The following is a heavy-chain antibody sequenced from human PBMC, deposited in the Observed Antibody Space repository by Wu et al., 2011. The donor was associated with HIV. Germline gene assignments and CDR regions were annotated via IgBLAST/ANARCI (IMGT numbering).Heavy chain of an antibody. D-gene: IGHD1-1*01. Sequence: HVQLLQSGAEVKRPGASVKVSCKATGDPFSTNTINWVRQTPGQGLEWMGRIVPIFATPNYAQKFQGRLTLTADEATNTAYMELSSLRSEDTAVYYCARGRGQLPSLGYYYYYMDVWGKGTTVTVSS. CDR1: GDPFSTNT. V-gene: IGHV1-69*15. J-gene: IGHJ6*03. CDR3: ARGRGQLPSLGYYYYYMDV. CDR2: IVPIFATP.